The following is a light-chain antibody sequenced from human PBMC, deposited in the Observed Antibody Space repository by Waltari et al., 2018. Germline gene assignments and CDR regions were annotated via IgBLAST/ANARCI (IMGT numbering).Light chain of an antibody. V-gene: IGLV1-44*01. CDR3: AAWDDSLNAWV. Sequence: QSVLTQPPSASGTPGQRVTISCFGSSSNIGSNTVNWYQQVPGTAPKLLIYINNQRPSGVPDRFSGSKSGSSAALAIGGLQSEDEADYSCAAWDDSLNAWVFGGGTKLTVL. CDR2: INN. CDR1: SSNIGSNT. J-gene: IGLJ3*02.